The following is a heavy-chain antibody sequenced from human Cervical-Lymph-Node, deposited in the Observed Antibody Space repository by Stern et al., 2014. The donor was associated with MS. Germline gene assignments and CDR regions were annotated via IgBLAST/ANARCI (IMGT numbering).Heavy chain of an antibody. Sequence: VQLVQSGPEVKRPGESLKISCQASGYTFTSYWIGWVRQMPGKGLEWIAILFPGGSDIRYSPSFQGQVPISADKSSSTAYVQWNNLKASDTAIYYGARQRYFDYWGQGTLVTVSS. CDR2: LFPGGSDI. CDR3: ARQRYFDY. V-gene: IGHV5-51*01. CDR1: GYTFTSYW. J-gene: IGHJ4*02.